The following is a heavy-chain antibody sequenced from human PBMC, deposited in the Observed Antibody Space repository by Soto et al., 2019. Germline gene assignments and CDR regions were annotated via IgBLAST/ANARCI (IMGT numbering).Heavy chain of an antibody. V-gene: IGHV1-8*01. Sequence: ASVKVSCKASGYTFTSYDINWVRQATGQGLEWMGWMNPNSGNTGYAQKFQGRVTMTRNTSISTAYMELSSLRSEDTAVYYCARFVSMVEEYCSSTSCPTENNFDYWGQGTLVTVSS. CDR1: GYTFTSYD. D-gene: IGHD2-2*01. CDR2: MNPNSGNT. J-gene: IGHJ4*02. CDR3: ARFVSMVEEYCSSTSCPTENNFDY.